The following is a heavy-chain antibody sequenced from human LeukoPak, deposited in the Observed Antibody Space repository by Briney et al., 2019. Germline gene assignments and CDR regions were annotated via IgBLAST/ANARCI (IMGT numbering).Heavy chain of an antibody. CDR1: GGSISSYY. D-gene: IGHD2-2*01. CDR2: IYYTGST. J-gene: IGHJ4*02. V-gene: IGHV4-59*01. Sequence: SETLSLTCSVSGGSISSYYWSWIRQPPGKGLEWIGYIYYTGSTNYNPSLKSRVTISLDTSKNQFSLKLNSVTAADTAVYCCARELCSTTTCYFDYWGQGTLVTVSS. CDR3: ARELCSTTTCYFDY.